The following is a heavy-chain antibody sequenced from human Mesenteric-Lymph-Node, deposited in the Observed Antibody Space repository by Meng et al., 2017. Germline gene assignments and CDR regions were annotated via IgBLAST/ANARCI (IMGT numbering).Heavy chain of an antibody. V-gene: IGHV4-30-4*01. CDR1: GGSISSGDYY. D-gene: IGHD5-12*01. CDR2: IYSSGST. Sequence: QVQLQESGPGLVKPSQTRARTCTGSGGSISSGDYYWSWIRQPPGKGLEWIGYIYSSGSTYYNPSLKSRITISVDTSKNQFSLGLTSVTAADTAVYYCAGDRRGVATVDYWGQGTLVTVSS. J-gene: IGHJ4*02. CDR3: AGDRRGVATVDY.